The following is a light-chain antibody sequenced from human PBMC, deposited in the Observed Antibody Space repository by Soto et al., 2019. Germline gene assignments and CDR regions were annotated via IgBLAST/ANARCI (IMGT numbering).Light chain of an antibody. J-gene: IGLJ1*01. CDR2: DVS. V-gene: IGLV2-14*01. CDR3: SSYTSDSPYV. Sequence: QSALTQPASGSGFPGQSISISCTGTRSDVGGYNYVSWYQEHPGKAPKLMIYDVSNRPSGVSNRFSGSKSGNTASLTISGLQAEDEADYYCSSYTSDSPYVFGTGTKVTVL. CDR1: RSDVGGYNY.